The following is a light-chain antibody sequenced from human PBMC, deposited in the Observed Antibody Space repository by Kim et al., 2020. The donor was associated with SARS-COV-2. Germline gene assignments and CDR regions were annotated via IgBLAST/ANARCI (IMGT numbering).Light chain of an antibody. CDR3: MQATRFPLT. V-gene: IGKV2-24*01. CDR1: QSLLHSDGNTY. J-gene: IGKJ2*01. CDR2: NIS. Sequence: QPASISCRYSQSLLHSDGNTYLSWLQQRPGQPPRLLIYNISNRFAGVPDRFCGRGARTDFALKISRVEAEDVGLYSCMQATRFPLTFGQGTKLKI.